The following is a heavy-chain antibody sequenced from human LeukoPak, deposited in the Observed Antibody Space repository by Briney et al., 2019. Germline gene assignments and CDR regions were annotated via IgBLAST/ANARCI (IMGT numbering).Heavy chain of an antibody. CDR3: ARDNQGYSSSWSALEFYYFDY. V-gene: IGHV4-61*02. J-gene: IGHJ4*02. CDR1: GGSISSGSYY. Sequence: PSQTLSLTCTVSGGSISSGSYYCSWIRQPAGKGLEWLGRIYTSGSTNYNPSLKSRVTISVDTSKNQFSLKLSSVTAADTAVYYCARDNQGYSSSWSALEFYYFDYWGQGTLVTVSS. D-gene: IGHD6-13*01. CDR2: IYTSGST.